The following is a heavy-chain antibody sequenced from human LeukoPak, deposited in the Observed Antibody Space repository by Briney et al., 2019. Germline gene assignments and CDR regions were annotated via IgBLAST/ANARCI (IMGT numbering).Heavy chain of an antibody. CDR3: AKHPGGFTGIVNYYYMDV. J-gene: IGHJ6*03. CDR1: GFTFNNYG. CDR2: IRYDGSKK. V-gene: IGHV3-30*02. D-gene: IGHD3-16*02. Sequence: GGSLRLSCAASGFTFNNYGMHWVRQAPGKGLEWVAFIRYDGSKKYYADSVKGRFTISRDNSKNTLFLQMNSLRLEDTAVYYCAKHPGGFTGIVNYYYMDVWGEGTMVTVSS.